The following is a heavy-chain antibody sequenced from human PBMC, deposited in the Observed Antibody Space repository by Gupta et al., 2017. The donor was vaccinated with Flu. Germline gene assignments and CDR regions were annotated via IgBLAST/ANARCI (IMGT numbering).Heavy chain of an antibody. V-gene: IGHV1-69*06. CDR2: IIPIFGTA. Sequence: AISWVRQAPGQGLEWMGGIIPIFGTANYAQKFQGRVTITADKSTSTAYMELSSLRSEDTAVYYCARTSSGWYYGMDVWGQGTTVTVSS. CDR3: ARTSSGWYYGMDV. D-gene: IGHD6-19*01. J-gene: IGHJ6*02. CDR1: A.